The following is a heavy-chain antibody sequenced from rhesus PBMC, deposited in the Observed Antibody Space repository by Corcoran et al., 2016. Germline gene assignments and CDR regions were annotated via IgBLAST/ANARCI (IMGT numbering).Heavy chain of an antibody. Sequence: EVQLVESGGGVVQPGGSLRLSCAASGFTFDDYAMHWVRQAPGKGLEWVSGIIWSGGSTYYADTVKGQFTISRDNAKNSLYLQMGSLRAEDTALYYCARVEKWGGSHHFDYWGQGVLVTVSS. V-gene: IGHV3-201*01. J-gene: IGHJ4*01. D-gene: IGHD6-25*01. CDR2: IIWSGGST. CDR3: ARVEKWGGSHHFDY. CDR1: GFTFDDYA.